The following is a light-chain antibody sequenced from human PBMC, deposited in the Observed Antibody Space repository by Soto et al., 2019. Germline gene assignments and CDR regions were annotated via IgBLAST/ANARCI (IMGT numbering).Light chain of an antibody. CDR3: CSFASSSTYV. CDR1: NRDVGTHNY. CDR2: DVV. Sequence: QSVLTQPPSASGSPGQSVTISCTGTNRDVGTHNYVSWYQQYPGKAPKLLIYDVVKRPSGIPHRFSGSKSGNTASLTVSGLQADDEADYYCCSFASSSTYVFGTGTKVTVL. V-gene: IGLV2-8*01. J-gene: IGLJ1*01.